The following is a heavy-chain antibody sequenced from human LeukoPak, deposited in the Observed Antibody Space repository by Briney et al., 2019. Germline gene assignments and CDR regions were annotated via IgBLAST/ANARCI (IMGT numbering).Heavy chain of an antibody. CDR3: AKDIRDGYSYGEEAFDI. CDR1: GFTFEHYA. CDR2: LSWNSDSA. J-gene: IGHJ3*02. D-gene: IGHD5-18*01. Sequence: GRSLRLSCAASGFTFEHYAMHWVRQAPGKGLEWVSGLSWNSDSAGYADSVKGRFTISRDNAKNSLYLQMNSLRDEDTALYYCAKDIRDGYSYGEEAFDIWGQGTMVTVSS. V-gene: IGHV3-9*01.